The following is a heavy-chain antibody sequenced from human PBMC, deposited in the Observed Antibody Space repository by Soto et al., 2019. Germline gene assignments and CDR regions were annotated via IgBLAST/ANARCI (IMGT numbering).Heavy chain of an antibody. CDR2: INHSGST. J-gene: IGHJ6*02. D-gene: IGHD3-10*01. V-gene: IGHV4-34*01. CDR1: GGSFSGYY. CDR3: ARQGSIMVRGGYNKRLYYYYGMDV. Sequence: LETLSLTCAVYGGSFSGYYWSWIRQPPGKGLEWIGEINHSGSTNYNPSLKSRVTISVDTSKNQFSLKLSSVTAADTAVYYCARQGSIMVRGGYNKRLYYYYGMDVWGQGTTVTVSS.